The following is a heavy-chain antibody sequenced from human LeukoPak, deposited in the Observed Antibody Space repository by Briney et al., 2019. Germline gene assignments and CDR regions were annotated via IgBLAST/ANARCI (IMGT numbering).Heavy chain of an antibody. J-gene: IGHJ4*02. CDR2: IYYSGNT. CDR1: GVFISSYY. V-gene: IGHV4-59*01. Sequence: PSETLSLTCTVSGVFISSYYWSWIRQPPGKGLEYIGYIYYSGNTNYNPSLKSRVTISVDTSKNQFSLKLSSVTAADTAVYYCARGTSSLDYWGQGTLVTVSS. CDR3: ARGTSSLDY.